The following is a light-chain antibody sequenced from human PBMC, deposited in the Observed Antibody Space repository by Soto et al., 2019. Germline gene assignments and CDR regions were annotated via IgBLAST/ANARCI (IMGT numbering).Light chain of an antibody. CDR1: QSVSSR. Sequence: EIAMTQSPATLSASAGERATLSCRASQSVSSRLAWYQQKPGQAPRLLIYGASTKATGTPARFSGSGSGTEFTLTISSLQSEDFAVYYCQQYNNWPHTFGQGTKLEIK. CDR2: GAS. J-gene: IGKJ2*01. V-gene: IGKV3-15*01. CDR3: QQYNNWPHT.